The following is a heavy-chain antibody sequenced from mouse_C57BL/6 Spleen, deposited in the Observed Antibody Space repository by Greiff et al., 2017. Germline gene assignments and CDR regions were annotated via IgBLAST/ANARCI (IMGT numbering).Heavy chain of an antibody. CDR1: GYAFSSSW. CDR2: IYPGDGDT. V-gene: IGHV1-82*01. Sequence: QVQLQQSGPELVKPGASVKISCKASGYAFSSSWMNWVKQRPGKGLEWIGRIYPGDGDTNYNGKFKGKATLTADKSSSTAYMQLSSLTSEDSAVYFCARGGYYDYDPHFDYWGQGTTRTVSS. J-gene: IGHJ2*01. CDR3: ARGGYYDYDPHFDY. D-gene: IGHD2-4*01.